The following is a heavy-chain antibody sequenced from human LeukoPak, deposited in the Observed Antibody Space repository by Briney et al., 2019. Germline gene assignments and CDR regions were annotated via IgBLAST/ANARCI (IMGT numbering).Heavy chain of an antibody. V-gene: IGHV4-30-2*01. D-gene: IGHD5-12*01. CDR2: IYHSGST. CDR1: GGSTSSGGYS. J-gene: IGHJ4*02. Sequence: SQTLSLTCAVSGGSTSSGGYSWSWIRQPPGKGLEWIGYIYHSGSTYYNPSLKSRVTISVDRSKNQFSLKLSSVTAADTAVYYCARGNSGYSGYDLDYWGQGTLVTVSS. CDR3: ARGNSGYSGYDLDY.